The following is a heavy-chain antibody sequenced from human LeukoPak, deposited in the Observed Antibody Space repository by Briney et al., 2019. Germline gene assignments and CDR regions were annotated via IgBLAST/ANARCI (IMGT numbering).Heavy chain of an antibody. D-gene: IGHD4-11*01. V-gene: IGHV1-8*01. CDR3: ARMTTVTTALLYYYYGMDV. Sequence: ASVKVSCEASGYTFTSYDINWVRQATGQGLEWMGWMNPNSGNTGYAQKFQGRVTMTRNTSISTAYMELSSLRSEDTAVYYCARMTTVTTALLYYYYGMDVWGQGTTVTVSS. J-gene: IGHJ6*02. CDR1: GYTFTSYD. CDR2: MNPNSGNT.